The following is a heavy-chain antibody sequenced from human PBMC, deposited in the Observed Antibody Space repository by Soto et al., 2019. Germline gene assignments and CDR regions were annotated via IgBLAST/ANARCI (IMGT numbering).Heavy chain of an antibody. CDR3: ARIPMAHLHKDRDYYYGMDV. CDR1: GGSISSGGYY. D-gene: IGHD3-10*01. Sequence: QVQLQESGPGLVKPSQTLSLTCTVSGGSISSGGYYWSWIRQHPGKGLAWIGYIYYSGSTYYNPSLKSRVTISVDTSKNQFSLKLSSVTAADTAVYYCARIPMAHLHKDRDYYYGMDVWGQGTTVTVSS. V-gene: IGHV4-31*03. CDR2: IYYSGST. J-gene: IGHJ6*02.